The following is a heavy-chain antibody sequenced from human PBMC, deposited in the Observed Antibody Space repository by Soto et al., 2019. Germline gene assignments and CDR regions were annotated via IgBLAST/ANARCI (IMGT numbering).Heavy chain of an antibody. V-gene: IGHV4-39*01. Sequence: SETLSLTCTVSGGSISSSSYYWGWIRQPPGKGLEWIGSLYYSGSTYYNPSLKSRVTISVDTSKNQFSLKLSSVTAADTAVYYCTGEVASGYWGQGTLVTVSS. J-gene: IGHJ4*02. D-gene: IGHD2-8*02. CDR1: GGSISSSSYY. CDR2: LYYSGST. CDR3: TGEVASGY.